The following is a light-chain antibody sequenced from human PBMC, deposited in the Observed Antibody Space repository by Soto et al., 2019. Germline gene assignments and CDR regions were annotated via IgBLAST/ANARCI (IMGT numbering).Light chain of an antibody. J-gene: IGLJ3*02. Sequence: QAVVTQPPSPSGTPGQRVTISCSGSSSNIGSNTVNWYQQLPGTTPKLLIYNNNQRPSGVPDRFSGSKSGTSASLAISGLQSEDEADYYCAALDDSLNGWVFGGGTKLTVL. CDR3: AALDDSLNGWV. V-gene: IGLV1-44*01. CDR1: SSNIGSNT. CDR2: NNN.